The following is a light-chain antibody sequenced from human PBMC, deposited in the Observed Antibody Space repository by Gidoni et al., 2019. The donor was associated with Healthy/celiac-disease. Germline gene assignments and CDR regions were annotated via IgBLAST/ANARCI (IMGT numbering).Light chain of an antibody. CDR2: LGS. J-gene: IGKJ3*01. CDR1: QSLLHSNGYNY. CDR3: MQALQTPFT. V-gene: IGKV2-28*01. Sequence: DIVMTQSPLSLPVTPGEPASISCRSSQSLLHSNGYNYLDWYLQKPGQSPQLLIYLGSNRASGVPDRFSGSGSGTDFTLKISRVEAEDVGVYYCMQALQTPFTFGPXDQSGYQT.